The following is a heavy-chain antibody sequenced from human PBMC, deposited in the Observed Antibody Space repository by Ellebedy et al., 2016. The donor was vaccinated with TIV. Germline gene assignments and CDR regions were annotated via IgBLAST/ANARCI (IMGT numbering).Heavy chain of an antibody. CDR2: ISHDGSIQ. D-gene: IGHD2-2*01. V-gene: IGHV3-30-3*01. CDR1: GFTFDSYA. Sequence: PGGSLRLSCVASGFTFDSYAMHWVRQAPGKGLEWVAVISHDGSIQYYADSVKGRFTVSRDNSMTTVYLQMNSLRAEATAVFYCARAGGRHSTGSGFYWGQGTRVTVSS. J-gene: IGHJ4*02. CDR3: ARAGGRHSTGSGFY.